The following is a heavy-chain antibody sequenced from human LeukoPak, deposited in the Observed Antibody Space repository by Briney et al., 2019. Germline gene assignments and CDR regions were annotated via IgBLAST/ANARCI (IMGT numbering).Heavy chain of an antibody. Sequence: PGGSLRLSCAASGFTFSSYAMHWVRQAPGKGLKWVAFIQFDATNTDYADSVKGRFTISRDNSKDTLYLQMNSLRAEDTAVYYCSKDGRIPCSGNTCYLFDYWGQGTLVTVSS. V-gene: IGHV3-30*04. CDR3: SKDGRIPCSGNTCYLFDY. CDR2: IQFDATNT. D-gene: IGHD2-15*01. CDR1: GFTFSSYA. J-gene: IGHJ4*02.